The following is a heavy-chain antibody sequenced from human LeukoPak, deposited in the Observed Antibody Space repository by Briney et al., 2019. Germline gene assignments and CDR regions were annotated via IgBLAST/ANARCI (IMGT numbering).Heavy chain of an antibody. V-gene: IGHV3-53*01. J-gene: IGHJ3*02. D-gene: IGHD3-22*01. Sequence: GGSLRLSCAASGFTVSSNYMSWVRQAPGKGLEWVSVIYSGGSTYYADSVKGRSTISRDNSKNTLYLQMNSLRAEDTAVYYCARDQSLPGYDSSGYNDAFDIWGQGTMVTVSS. CDR3: ARDQSLPGYDSSGYNDAFDI. CDR2: IYSGGST. CDR1: GFTVSSNY.